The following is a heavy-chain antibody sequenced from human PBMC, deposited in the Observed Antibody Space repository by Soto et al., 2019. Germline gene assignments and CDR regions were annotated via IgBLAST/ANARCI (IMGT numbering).Heavy chain of an antibody. CDR3: ARDPRVYYDSSGYYWVY. CDR1: GYTFSSYA. CDR2: ISAYNGNT. J-gene: IGHJ4*02. V-gene: IGHV1-18*01. D-gene: IGHD3-22*01. Sequence: GPEVQKPGASVKVSCKASGYTFSSYAIAWVRQAPGRGLEWMGWISAYNGNTNYAQNFQGRVTMTTDTSTSTAYMELRSLRSDDTAVYYCARDPRVYYDSSGYYWVYWGQGTLVTVSS.